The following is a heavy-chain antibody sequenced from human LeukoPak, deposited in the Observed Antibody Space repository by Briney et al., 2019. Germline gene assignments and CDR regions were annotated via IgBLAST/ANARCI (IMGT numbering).Heavy chain of an antibody. V-gene: IGHV3-7*05. Sequence: GGSLRLSCAASGFTFSNSYMTWVRQAPGKGLEWVANIKQDGSEEYYVDYVKGRFTISRDNAKNVLQLQMNSRRAEDTAVYYCGRGQGWLVDYWGQGTLVTVSS. CDR1: GFTFSNSY. CDR3: GRGQGWLVDY. J-gene: IGHJ4*02. D-gene: IGHD6-19*01. CDR2: IKQDGSEE.